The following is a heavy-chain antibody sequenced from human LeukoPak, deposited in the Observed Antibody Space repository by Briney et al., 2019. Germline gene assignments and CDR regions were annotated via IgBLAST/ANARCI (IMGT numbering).Heavy chain of an antibody. J-gene: IGHJ4*02. CDR2: ISGSGGST. CDR3: AKGGKQWLDPFDY. Sequence: QPGGSLRPSCAASGFTFSSYAMSWVRQAPGKGLEWVSAISGSGGSTYYADSVKGRFTISRDNSKNTLYLQMNSLRAEDTAVYYCAKGGKQWLDPFDYWGQGTLVTVSS. D-gene: IGHD6-19*01. CDR1: GFTFSSYA. V-gene: IGHV3-23*01.